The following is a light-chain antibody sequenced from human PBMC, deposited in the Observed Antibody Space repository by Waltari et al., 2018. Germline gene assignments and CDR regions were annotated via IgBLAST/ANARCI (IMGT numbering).Light chain of an antibody. V-gene: IGKV1-33*01. J-gene: IGKJ4*01. CDR2: SAS. CDR3: QQYDHFPLT. CDR1: QGINNY. Sequence: DIQMTQSPSSLSAPVGDRVTITCRASQGINNYLSWYQQKPGKAPKRLIYSASHLESGVPSRFSGSGSGTDYTLTISSLQPEDISTYYCQQYDHFPLTFGGGTKVEIK.